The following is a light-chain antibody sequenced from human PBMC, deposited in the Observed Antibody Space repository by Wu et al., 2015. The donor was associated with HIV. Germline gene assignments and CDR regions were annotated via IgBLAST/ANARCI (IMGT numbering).Light chain of an antibody. CDR1: QGIPNS. V-gene: IGKV1-NL1*01. CDR2: GAS. Sequence: QMTQSPSSLYASVGDRVTMTCRASQGIPNSVAWYQQRPGKAPKLLIYGASRLESGVPSRFSGSGSGTDYTLTITGLQPEDFATYYCQQFETRLLTFGGGTKVGVK. J-gene: IGKJ4*01. CDR3: QQFETRLLT.